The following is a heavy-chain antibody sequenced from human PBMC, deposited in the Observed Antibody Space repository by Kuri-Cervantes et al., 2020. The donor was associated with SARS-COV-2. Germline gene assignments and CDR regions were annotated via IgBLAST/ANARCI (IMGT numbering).Heavy chain of an antibody. CDR2: IIPIFGTA. D-gene: IGHD3-10*01. CDR3: ARDGGSTELIWFGEYYYYYMDV. Sequence: SVKVSCKASGGTFSTYTITWVRQAPGQGLEWMGGIIPIFGTANYAQKFQGRVTITADESTSTAYMELSGLKSDDTAVYYCARDGGSTELIWFGEYYYYYMDVWGKGTTVTVSS. CDR1: GGTFSTYT. V-gene: IGHV1-69*13. J-gene: IGHJ6*03.